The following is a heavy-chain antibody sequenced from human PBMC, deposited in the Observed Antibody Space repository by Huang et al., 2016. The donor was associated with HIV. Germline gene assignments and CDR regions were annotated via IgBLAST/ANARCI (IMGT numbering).Heavy chain of an antibody. J-gene: IGHJ4*02. CDR2: SSPSSSFI. CDR1: GFSLDIYT. V-gene: IGHV3-21*01. CDR3: ARDRGQQLSPFDS. D-gene: IGHD6-13*01. Sequence: EVQLVESGGGLVKPGGSLRLSCAASGFSLDIYTMYGVRQTPGKGLQGVSSSSPSSSFIDYADSVKGRFSISRDNAKNSLYLQMNNLRGEDTAVYYCARDRGQQLSPFDSWGQGTLVTVSS.